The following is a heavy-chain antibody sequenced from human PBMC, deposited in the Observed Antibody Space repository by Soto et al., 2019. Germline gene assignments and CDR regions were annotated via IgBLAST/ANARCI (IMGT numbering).Heavy chain of an antibody. CDR2: IHYDGTT. D-gene: IGHD3-9*01. V-gene: IGHV4-39*01. Sequence: QLQLQESGPGLVKPSETLSLTCSVSGGSIARSSYLWGWIRQPPGMALEWTGSIHYDGTTYYKSSLNSRVTISHDTSKNQYSLKLSSVTAADTAVYYCARHRNILTGDDSFDIWGQGTIVTVSS. CDR1: GGSIARSSYL. J-gene: IGHJ3*02. CDR3: ARHRNILTGDDSFDI.